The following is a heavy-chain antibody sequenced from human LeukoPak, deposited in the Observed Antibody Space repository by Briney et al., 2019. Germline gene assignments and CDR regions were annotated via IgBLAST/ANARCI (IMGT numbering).Heavy chain of an antibody. J-gene: IGHJ5*02. Sequence: GASVKVCCKASGYTFTSYGISWVRQAPGQGLEWMGWISAYNGNTNYAQKLQGRVTTTTDTSTSTAYMELRSLRSDDTAVYYCARGRRYCSSTSCYNWFDPWGQGTLVTVSS. CDR2: ISAYNGNT. D-gene: IGHD2-2*01. V-gene: IGHV1-18*01. CDR3: ARGRRYCSSTSCYNWFDP. CDR1: GYTFTSYG.